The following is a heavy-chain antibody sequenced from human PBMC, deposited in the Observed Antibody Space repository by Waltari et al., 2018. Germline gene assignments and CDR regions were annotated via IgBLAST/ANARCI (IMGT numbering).Heavy chain of an antibody. V-gene: IGHV3-23*03. CDR3: AKSDGSGSYC. D-gene: IGHD3-10*01. Sequence: EVQLLESGGGLVKPGGYLRLHCAASGFTFSSQDMSWVRQAPGKGLEWVSVIYSGGSTYYADSVKGRFTISRDNSKNTLYLQMNSLRAEDTAVYYCAKSDGSGSYCWGQGTLVTVSS. J-gene: IGHJ4*02. CDR2: IYSGGST. CDR1: GFTFSSQD.